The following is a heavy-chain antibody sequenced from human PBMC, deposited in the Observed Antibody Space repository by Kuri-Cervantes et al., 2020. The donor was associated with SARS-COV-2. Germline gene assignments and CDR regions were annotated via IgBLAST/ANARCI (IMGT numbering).Heavy chain of an antibody. Sequence: SETLSLTCTVSGASISKTYCSWIRQSPGKGLEWIGHVYYLGSTNYNPSLKSRVTISVDTSKNQFSLKLSSVTAADTAVYYCARVSSSGWYRFDPWGQGTLVTVSS. CDR3: ARVSSSGWYRFDP. CDR1: GASISKTY. CDR2: VYYLGST. D-gene: IGHD6-19*01. V-gene: IGHV4-59*01. J-gene: IGHJ5*02.